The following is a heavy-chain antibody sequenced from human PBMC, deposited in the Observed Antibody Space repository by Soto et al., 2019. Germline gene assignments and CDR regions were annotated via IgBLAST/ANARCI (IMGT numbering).Heavy chain of an antibody. J-gene: IGHJ6*02. CDR3: ARVNGDIVVVPAANYYYYGMDV. D-gene: IGHD2-2*01. V-gene: IGHV1-69*13. CDR2: IIPIFGTA. CDR1: GGTFSSYA. Sequence: ASVKVSCKASGGTFSSYAISWVRQAPGQGLEWMGGIIPIFGTANYAQKFQGRVTITADESTSTAYMELSSLRSEDTAVYYCARVNGDIVVVPAANYYYYGMDVWGQGTTVTVSS.